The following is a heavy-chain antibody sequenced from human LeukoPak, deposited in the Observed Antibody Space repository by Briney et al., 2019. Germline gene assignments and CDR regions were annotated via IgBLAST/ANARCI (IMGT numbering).Heavy chain of an antibody. V-gene: IGHV4-59*01. CDR1: GGSFSGYY. J-gene: IGHJ4*02. CDR2: IYYSGST. Sequence: SETLSLTCAVYGGSFSGYYWSWIRQPPGKGLEWIGYIYYSGSTNYNPSLKSRVTISVDTSKNQFSLKLSSVTAADTAVYYCARGASSGYYYFDYWGQGTLVTVSS. CDR3: ARGASSGYYYFDY. D-gene: IGHD3-22*01.